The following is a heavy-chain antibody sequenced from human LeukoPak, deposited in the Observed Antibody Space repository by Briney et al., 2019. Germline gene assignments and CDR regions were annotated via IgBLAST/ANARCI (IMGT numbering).Heavy chain of an antibody. CDR1: GGSIINYY. V-gene: IGHV4-59*01. Sequence: SETLSLTCTVSGGSIINYYWSWIRQPPGKGLEWIGYIYYSGSTDYNPSLKSRVTISIDTSKNQFSLKLSSVTAADTAVYYCARDEWGINWFDPWGQGTLVTVSS. CDR2: IYYSGST. D-gene: IGHD1-26*01. CDR3: ARDEWGINWFDP. J-gene: IGHJ5*02.